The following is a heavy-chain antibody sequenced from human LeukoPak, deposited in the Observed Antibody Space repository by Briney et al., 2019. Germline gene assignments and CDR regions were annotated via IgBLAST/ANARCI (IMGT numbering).Heavy chain of an antibody. CDR2: IYYSGST. J-gene: IGHJ4*02. Sequence: SETLSLTCTVSGGSISSSSYYWGWIRQPPGKGLEWIGSIYYSGSTYYNPSLKSRATISVDTSKNQFSLKLSSVTAADTAVYYCARRLRTIAAAGKGHFDYWGQGTLVTVSS. CDR3: ARRLRTIAAAGKGHFDY. V-gene: IGHV4-39*01. CDR1: GGSISSSSYY. D-gene: IGHD6-13*01.